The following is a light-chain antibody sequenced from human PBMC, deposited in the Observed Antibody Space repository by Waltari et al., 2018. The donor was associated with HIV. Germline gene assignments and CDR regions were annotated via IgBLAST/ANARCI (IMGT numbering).Light chain of an antibody. CDR1: SRDIGGYDF. Sequence: QSVLPQPASVSGSPGRSITISCTGSSRDIGGYDFVSWYHQHPGKAPKLIIYDVIERPSGVSNRFSASKSGNTASLTISGLQPEDEADYYCCSFIGRSTLIFGGGTKVTVV. CDR2: DVI. J-gene: IGLJ2*01. CDR3: CSFIGRSTLI. V-gene: IGLV2-23*02.